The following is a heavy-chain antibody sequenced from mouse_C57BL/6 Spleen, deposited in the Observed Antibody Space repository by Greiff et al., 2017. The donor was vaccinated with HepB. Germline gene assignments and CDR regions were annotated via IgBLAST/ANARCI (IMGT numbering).Heavy chain of an antibody. Sequence: VLLVESGPELVKPGASVKLSCKASGYAFSSSWMNWVKQRPGKGLEWIGRIYPGDGDTNYNGKFKGKATLTADKSSSTTYMQLSSLTSEDSAVYCGARGANWAFDDWGQGTTLTVSS. J-gene: IGHJ2*01. CDR1: GYAFSSSW. CDR3: ARGANWAFDD. V-gene: IGHV1-82*01. D-gene: IGHD4-1*01. CDR2: IYPGDGDT.